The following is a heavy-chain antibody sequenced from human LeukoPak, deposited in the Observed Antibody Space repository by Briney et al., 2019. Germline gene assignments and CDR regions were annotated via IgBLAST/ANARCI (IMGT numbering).Heavy chain of an antibody. CDR3: AREYDYGVSRADY. CDR2: INQDGSEK. D-gene: IGHD4-17*01. Sequence: PGGSLRLSCAASGFTFSSYSMSWVRQAPGKGLEWVAHINQDGSEKHFVDSVEGRFTISRDNAANSLFLQMNSLRAEDTAVYYCAREYDYGVSRADYWGQGTLVTVSS. CDR1: GFTFSSYS. V-gene: IGHV3-7*01. J-gene: IGHJ4*02.